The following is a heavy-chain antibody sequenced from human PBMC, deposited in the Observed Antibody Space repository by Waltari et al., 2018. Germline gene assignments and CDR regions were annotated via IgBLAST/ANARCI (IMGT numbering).Heavy chain of an antibody. V-gene: IGHV1-18*01. CDR3: AHSDYRSSWYTMDV. CDR1: GYTFISNG. J-gene: IGHJ6*02. D-gene: IGHD6-13*01. Sequence: VKLVQSGGEVKKPGASVKVSCKASGYTFISNGISWVRQAPGQGLEWVGWVSGYEGNTKYARKFQGRVSLTADTATNTAYMELTSLTADDTAVYYCAHSDYRSSWYTMDVWGQGTTVSVSS. CDR2: VSGYEGNT.